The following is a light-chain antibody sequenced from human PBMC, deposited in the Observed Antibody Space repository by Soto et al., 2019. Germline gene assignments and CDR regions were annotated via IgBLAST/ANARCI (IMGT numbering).Light chain of an antibody. CDR3: SSYTSSSTPSV. CDR2: DVT. CDR1: SSDVGGYNY. V-gene: IGLV2-14*01. Sequence: QSALTQPASVSGSPGQSITISCTGTSSDVGGYNYVSWYQQHPVKAPKLMIYDVTNRPSGVSDRFSGSKSGNTASLTISGLQAEDEADYYCSSYTSSSTPSVFGTGTKVTV. J-gene: IGLJ1*01.